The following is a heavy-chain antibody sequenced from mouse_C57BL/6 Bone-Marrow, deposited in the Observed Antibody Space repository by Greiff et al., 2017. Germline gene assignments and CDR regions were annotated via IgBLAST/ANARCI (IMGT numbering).Heavy chain of an antibody. CDR2: ISSGGDYI. V-gene: IGHV5-9-1*02. D-gene: IGHD3-2*02. Sequence: EVHLVESGEGLVKPGGSLKLSCAASGFTFSSYAMSWVRQTPEKRLEWVAYISSGGDYIYYADTVKGRFTISRDNARNTLYLQMSSLKSEDTAMYYCTRESPGDSSGSFAYWSQGTLVTVSA. J-gene: IGHJ3*01. CDR3: TRESPGDSSGSFAY. CDR1: GFTFSSYA.